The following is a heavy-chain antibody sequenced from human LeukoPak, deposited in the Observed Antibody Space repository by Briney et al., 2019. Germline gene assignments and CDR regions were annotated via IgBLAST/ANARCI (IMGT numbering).Heavy chain of an antibody. CDR3: VTIRSYYFDY. Sequence: PGGSLRLSCAASGFTFSSYGMHWVRQAPGKGLEWVAFIRYDGSNKYYADSVKGRFTISRDNSKNTLYLQMNSLRAEDTAVYHCVTIRSYYFDYWGQGTLVTVSS. CDR2: IRYDGSNK. CDR1: GFTFSSYG. V-gene: IGHV3-30*02. D-gene: IGHD3-16*02. J-gene: IGHJ4*02.